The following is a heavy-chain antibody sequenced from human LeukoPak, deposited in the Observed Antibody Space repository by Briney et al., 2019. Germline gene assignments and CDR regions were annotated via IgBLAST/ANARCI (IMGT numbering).Heavy chain of an antibody. CDR2: IYYSGST. J-gene: IGHJ4*02. V-gene: IGHV4-59*01. D-gene: IGHD6-13*01. CDR3: ARIRGSSWPYYFDY. CDR1: GGSISSYY. Sequence: PSETLFLTCTVSGGSISSYYWSWIRQPPGKGLEWIGYIYYSGSTNYNPSLKSRVTISVDTSKNQFSLKLSSVTAADTAVYYCARIRGSSWPYYFDYWGQGTLVTVSS.